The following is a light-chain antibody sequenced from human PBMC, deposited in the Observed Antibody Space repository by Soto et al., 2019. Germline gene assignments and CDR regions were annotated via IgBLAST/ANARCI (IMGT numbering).Light chain of an antibody. Sequence: QSVLTQPPSASGSPGQPLTISCTRTSSDVGFYNFVSWYQQRPGKAPKLVIYEVTKRPSGVPDRFSGSKSGSTASLTVSGLQADDEADYYCASYAGTRLFVFGSGTKVTVL. CDR1: SSDVGFYNF. J-gene: IGLJ1*01. CDR2: EVT. V-gene: IGLV2-8*01. CDR3: ASYAGTRLFV.